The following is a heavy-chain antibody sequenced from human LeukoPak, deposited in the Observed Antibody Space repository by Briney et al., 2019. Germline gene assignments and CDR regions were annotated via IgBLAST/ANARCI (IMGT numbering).Heavy chain of an antibody. Sequence: ASVKVSCKASGYTFSSYDINWVRQATGQGLEWMGWMNPDSGNTGYAQKFQGRVTITRNTSVSTAYMELRSLRYEDTAMYYCARVPYDFWSGQYYYYYMDVWGKGTTVTVSS. V-gene: IGHV1-8*03. J-gene: IGHJ6*03. D-gene: IGHD3-3*01. CDR3: ARVPYDFWSGQYYYYYMDV. CDR2: MNPDSGNT. CDR1: GYTFSSYD.